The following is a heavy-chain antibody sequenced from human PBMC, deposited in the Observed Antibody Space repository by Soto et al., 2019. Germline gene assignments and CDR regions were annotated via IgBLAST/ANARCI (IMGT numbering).Heavy chain of an antibody. CDR3: ARDFSPAGTTHLDAFDI. D-gene: IGHD1-1*01. CDR1: GGTFSSYT. CDR2: IIPILGIA. J-gene: IGHJ3*02. V-gene: IGHV1-69*08. Sequence: QVQLVQSGAEVKKPGSSVKVSCKASGGTFSSYTISWVRQAPGQGLEWMGRIIPILGIANYAQKFQGRVTITADKSTSTAYMELSSLRSEDTAVYYCARDFSPAGTTHLDAFDIWGQWTMVTVAA.